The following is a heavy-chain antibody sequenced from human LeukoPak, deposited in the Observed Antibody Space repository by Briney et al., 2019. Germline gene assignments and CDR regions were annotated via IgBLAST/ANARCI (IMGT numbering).Heavy chain of an antibody. CDR3: ARASRITIFGVFNH. V-gene: IGHV1-2*02. CDR2: INPNTGGT. CDR1: GGTFSSYA. D-gene: IGHD3-3*01. J-gene: IGHJ4*02. Sequence: ASVKVSCKASGGTFSSYAISWVRQAPGQGLEWMGWINPNTGGTNYAQKFQGRFTMTRDTSISTACMELSRLRSDDTAVYYCARASRITIFGVFNHWGQGTLITVSS.